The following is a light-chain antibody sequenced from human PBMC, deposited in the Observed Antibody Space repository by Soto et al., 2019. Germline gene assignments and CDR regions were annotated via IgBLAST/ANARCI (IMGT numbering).Light chain of an antibody. Sequence: QSVLTQPPPVSAAPGQKVTISCSGSSSNIGKHYVSWYQHFPGTAPKLLIYDNDKRPSGIPDRFSGSKSGTSATLGITGLQAEDEADYYCQAYDYSLTASVFGGGTKLTVL. CDR3: QAYDYSLTASV. CDR1: SSNIGKHY. CDR2: DND. V-gene: IGLV1-51*01. J-gene: IGLJ3*02.